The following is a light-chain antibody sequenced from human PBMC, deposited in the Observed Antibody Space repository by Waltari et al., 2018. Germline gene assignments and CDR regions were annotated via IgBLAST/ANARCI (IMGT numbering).Light chain of an antibody. CDR1: SRDFGYCNF. CDR2: DVT. J-gene: IGLJ1*01. V-gene: IGLV2-11*01. CDR3: CSYAGNYIFI. Sequence: QSALTQPHSVSGSPGQSVTISCTGTSRDFGYCNFVSCYQQHPGKAPKLMIYDVTKRPSGVPDRFSGSKSGNTASLTISGLQAEDEADYYCCSYAGNYIFIFATGTKVTVL.